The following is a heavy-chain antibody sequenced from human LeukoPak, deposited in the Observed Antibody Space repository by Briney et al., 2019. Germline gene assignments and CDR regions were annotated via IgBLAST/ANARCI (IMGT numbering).Heavy chain of an antibody. CDR1: GFTFSSYA. J-gene: IGHJ4*02. V-gene: IGHV3-23*01. CDR3: AKDTYTSGWYSLDY. CDR2: ISGSGTST. Sequence: PGGSLKLSCAASGFTFSSYAMSWVRQAPGKGLEWVSAISGSGTSTYYADSVKGRFTISRDNSKNTLYLQMNSLRAEDTAVYYCAKDTYTSGWYSLDYWGQGTLVTVSS. D-gene: IGHD6-19*01.